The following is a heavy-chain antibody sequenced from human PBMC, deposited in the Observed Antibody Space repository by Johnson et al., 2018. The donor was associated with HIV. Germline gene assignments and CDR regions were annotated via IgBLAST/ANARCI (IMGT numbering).Heavy chain of an antibody. CDR2: ISWNSGNK. CDR1: GFTFDDYA. CDR3: AKVYYDSSGYGAFDI. V-gene: IGHV3-9*01. D-gene: IGHD3-22*01. J-gene: IGHJ3*02. Sequence: EVQLVESGGALVQPGRSLRLSCAASGFTFDDYAMHWVRQAPGKGLEWVSGISWNSGNKGYVDSVKGRFTISRDNSKNTLYLQMNSLRAEDTALYYCAKVYYDSSGYGAFDIWGQGTMVTVSS.